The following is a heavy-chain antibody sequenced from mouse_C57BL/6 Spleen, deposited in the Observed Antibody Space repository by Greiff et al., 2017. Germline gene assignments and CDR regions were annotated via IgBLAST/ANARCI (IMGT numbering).Heavy chain of an antibody. V-gene: IGHV5-4*01. Sequence: EVQGVESGGGLVKPGGSLKLSCAASGFTFSSYAMSWVRQTPEKRLEWVATISDGGSYTYYPDNVKGRFTISRDNAKNNLYLQMSHLKSEDTAMYYCARDQKAHFDYWGQGTTLTVSS. CDR1: GFTFSSYA. CDR2: ISDGGSYT. CDR3: ARDQKAHFDY. J-gene: IGHJ2*01.